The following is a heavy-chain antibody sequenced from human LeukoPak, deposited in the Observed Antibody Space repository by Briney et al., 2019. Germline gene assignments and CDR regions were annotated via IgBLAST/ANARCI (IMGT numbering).Heavy chain of an antibody. Sequence: SETLSLTCTVSGGSISSYYCSWMRQPPGKGLEWIGNIYYSGSTNYNPCLKSRVTISVDTYKMQFSLKLSSVTAADTAVYYCARYNYYGFYWFDPWGQGTLVTVSS. CDR3: ARYNYYGFYWFDP. J-gene: IGHJ5*02. CDR2: IYYSGST. CDR1: GGSISSYY. V-gene: IGHV4-59*08. D-gene: IGHD3-10*01.